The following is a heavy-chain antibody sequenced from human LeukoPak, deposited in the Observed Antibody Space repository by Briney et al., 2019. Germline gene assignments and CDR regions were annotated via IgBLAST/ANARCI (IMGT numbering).Heavy chain of an antibody. Sequence: NPSETLSLTCTVSGGSISSSGHYWGWIRQPPGRGLEWIGCASYGGPTHYNPSLASRNTISVDTPRNQFSLKLNSLTAADTAVYFCARLGSNGWPYYSGLDVWGQGTTVTVSS. V-gene: IGHV4-39*01. D-gene: IGHD6-19*01. CDR1: GGSISSSGHY. J-gene: IGHJ6*02. CDR3: ARLGSNGWPYYSGLDV. CDR2: ASYGGPT.